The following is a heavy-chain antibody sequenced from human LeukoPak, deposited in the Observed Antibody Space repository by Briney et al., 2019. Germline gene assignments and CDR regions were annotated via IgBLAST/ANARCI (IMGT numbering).Heavy chain of an antibody. J-gene: IGHJ4*02. D-gene: IGHD1-26*01. CDR3: AKDGAQVGVTFDY. V-gene: IGHV3-23*01. CDR1: GFTFSSYW. CDR2: ISDSGGNT. Sequence: GGSLRLSCAASGFTFSSYWMSWVRQAPGKGLEWVSSISDSGGNTYYADSVKGRFTISRDNSKNTLYLQMNSLRVEDTAIYYCAKDGAQVGVTFDYWGQGTLVTVSS.